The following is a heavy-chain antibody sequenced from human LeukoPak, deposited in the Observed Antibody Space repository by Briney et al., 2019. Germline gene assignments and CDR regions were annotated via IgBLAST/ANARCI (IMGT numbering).Heavy chain of an antibody. CDR2: ISSSSSSTI. D-gene: IGHD2-2*01. CDR3: ARDHQPPGAFDI. V-gene: IGHV3-48*01. CDR1: GFTFSSYS. Sequence: SGGSLRLSCAASGFTFSSYSMNWVRQAPGKGLEWVSYISSSSSSTIYYADSVKGRFTISRDNAKNSLYLQMNSLRAEDTAVYYCARDHQPPGAFDIWGQGTMVTVSS. J-gene: IGHJ3*02.